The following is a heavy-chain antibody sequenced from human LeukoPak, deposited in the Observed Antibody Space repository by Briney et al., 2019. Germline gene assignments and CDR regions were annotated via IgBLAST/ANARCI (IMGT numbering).Heavy chain of an antibody. J-gene: IGHJ4*02. D-gene: IGHD6-13*01. CDR3: ARGQQLVLNPEY. Sequence: SVKVSCKASGGTFSSYAISWVRQAPGQGLEWMGGIIPIFGTANYAQKFQGRVTITTDESTSTAYMELSSLRSEDTAVYYCARGQQLVLNPEYWGQGTLVTVSS. V-gene: IGHV1-69*05. CDR2: IIPIFGTA. CDR1: GGTFSSYA.